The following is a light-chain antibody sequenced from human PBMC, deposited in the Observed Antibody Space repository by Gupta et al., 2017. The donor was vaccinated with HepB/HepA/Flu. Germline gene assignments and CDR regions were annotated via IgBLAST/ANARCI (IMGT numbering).Light chain of an antibody. CDR1: QNILYSSNNRNY. J-gene: IGKJ4*01. CDR3: QQDYSTPLT. V-gene: IGKV4-1*01. Sequence: DIVMTQSPDSLAVSLGERATINCKSSQNILYSSNNRNYLAWYQQKPGQPPKLLIYWASARECGVPDRFSGSGSGTDFTLTISSLQAEDVAVYYCQQDYSTPLTFGGGTKVDIK. CDR2: WAS.